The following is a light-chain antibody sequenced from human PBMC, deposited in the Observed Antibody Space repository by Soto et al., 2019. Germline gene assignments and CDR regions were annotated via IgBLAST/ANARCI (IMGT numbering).Light chain of an antibody. Sequence: DVVLTQSPDSLAGSLGERATINCKSSQSVLYSSNNMNYLAWYQQKAGQPPKLLIYWASTRESGVPDRFGGSGSGTEFTLTISSLQAEDVAVYYCQQYYSSPWTFGQGTKVEIK. CDR3: QQYYSSPWT. CDR2: WAS. CDR1: QSVLYSSNNMNY. V-gene: IGKV4-1*01. J-gene: IGKJ1*01.